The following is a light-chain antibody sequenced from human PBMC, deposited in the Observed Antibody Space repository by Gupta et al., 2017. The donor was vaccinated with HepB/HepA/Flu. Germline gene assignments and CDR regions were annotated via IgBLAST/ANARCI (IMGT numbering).Light chain of an antibody. J-gene: IGKJ5*01. CDR1: QSVNNY. Sequence: VLTQSPDTLSLSPGERATLSCRASQSVNNYLAWYQHKPGQAPRLLIYDASNRATGIPARFSGSGSGTDXPLTISXREQEDFAVYYCQQRQDWPPVTFGXGTRVEIK. CDR2: DAS. CDR3: QQRQDWPPVT. V-gene: IGKV3-11*01.